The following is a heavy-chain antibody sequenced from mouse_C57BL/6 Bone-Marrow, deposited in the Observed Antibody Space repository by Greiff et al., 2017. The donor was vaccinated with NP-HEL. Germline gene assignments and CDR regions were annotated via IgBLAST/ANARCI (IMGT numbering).Heavy chain of an antibody. Sequence: VQLQESGAELARPGASVKLSCKASGYTFTSYGISWVKQRTGQGLEWIGEIYPRSGNTYYNEKFKGKATLTADKSSSTAYMELRSLTSEDSAVYFCARRDDGYGVDYWGQGTTLTVSS. CDR1: GYTFTSYG. CDR2: IYPRSGNT. J-gene: IGHJ2*01. D-gene: IGHD2-2*01. CDR3: ARRDDGYGVDY. V-gene: IGHV1-81*01.